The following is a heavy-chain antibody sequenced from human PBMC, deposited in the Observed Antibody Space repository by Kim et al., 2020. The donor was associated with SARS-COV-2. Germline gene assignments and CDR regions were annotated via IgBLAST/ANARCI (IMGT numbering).Heavy chain of an antibody. CDR1: GGSISSSSYY. J-gene: IGHJ5*02. CDR3: ARLVVITNNWFDP. D-gene: IGHD3-22*01. V-gene: IGHV4-39*01. CDR2: IYYSGST. Sequence: SETLSLTCTVSGGSISSSSYYWGWIRQPPGKGLEWIGSIYYSGSTYYNPSLKSRVTISVDTSKNQFSLKLSSVTAADTAVYYCARLVVITNNWFDPWGQGTLVTVSS.